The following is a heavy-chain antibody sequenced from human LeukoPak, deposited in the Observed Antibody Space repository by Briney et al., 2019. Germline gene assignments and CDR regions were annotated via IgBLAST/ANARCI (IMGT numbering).Heavy chain of an antibody. D-gene: IGHD3-10*01. J-gene: IGHJ2*01. CDR3: AKDYGSGSYYKYWYFDL. Sequence: GGSLRLSCAASGFTFSSYEMNWVRQAPGKGLEWVSGISWNSGSIGYADSVKGRFTISRDNAKNSLYLQMNSLRAEDTALYYCAKDYGSGSYYKYWYFDLWGRGTLVTVSS. CDR2: ISWNSGSI. V-gene: IGHV3-9*01. CDR1: GFTFSSYE.